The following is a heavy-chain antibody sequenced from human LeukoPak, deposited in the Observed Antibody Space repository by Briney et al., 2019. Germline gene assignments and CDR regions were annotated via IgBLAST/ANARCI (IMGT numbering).Heavy chain of an antibody. CDR2: ISSSSSYI. CDR3: ARAKGFDAFDI. Sequence: GGSLRLSCAASGFTFSSYSMNWVRQAPGKGLEWVSSISSSSSYIYYADSVKGRFTISRDNAKNSLYLQMNSLRAEDTAVYYCARAKGFDAFDIWGQGTMVTVSS. CDR1: GFTFSSYS. V-gene: IGHV3-21*01. J-gene: IGHJ3*02.